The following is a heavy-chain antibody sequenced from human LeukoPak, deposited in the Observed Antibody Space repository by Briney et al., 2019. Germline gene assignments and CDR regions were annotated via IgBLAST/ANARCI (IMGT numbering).Heavy chain of an antibody. D-gene: IGHD2-15*01. CDR2: IKQDGSEK. CDR3: ARGGYCSGGSCYLYFDY. V-gene: IGHV3-7*01. CDR1: GFTFSSYW. J-gene: IGHJ4*02. Sequence: GGSLRLSCAASGFTFSSYWMSWVRQAPGKGLEWVANIKQDGSEKYYVDSVKGRFTISRDNAKNSLYLQMNSLRAEDMAVYYCARGGYCSGGSCYLYFDYWGQGTLVTVSS.